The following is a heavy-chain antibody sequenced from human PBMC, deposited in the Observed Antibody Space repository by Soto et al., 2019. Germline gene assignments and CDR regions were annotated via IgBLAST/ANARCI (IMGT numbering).Heavy chain of an antibody. J-gene: IGHJ6*02. CDR2: ISGSGGST. CDR3: AKEGGSGSRYGMDV. V-gene: IGHV3-23*01. D-gene: IGHD3-10*01. CDR1: GVTFSSYA. Sequence: PGGSLRLSCAASGVTFSSYAMSWVRQAPGKGLEWVSAISGSGGSTYYADSVKGRFTISRDNSKSTLYLQMNSLRAEDTAVYYCAKEGGSGSRYGMDVWGQGTTVTVSS.